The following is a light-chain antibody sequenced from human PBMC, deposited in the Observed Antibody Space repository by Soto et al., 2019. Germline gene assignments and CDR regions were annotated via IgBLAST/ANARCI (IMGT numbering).Light chain of an antibody. J-gene: IGKJ1*01. CDR1: QSVSSN. V-gene: IGKV3-15*01. CDR3: QKYNNWPRT. Sequence: EIVFTHSPGTLSLSPLEGATLSCMASQSVSSNLAWYQQKPGQAPRLLIYGASTRATGIPARFSGSVSGTEFTLTISSLQSEDFAVYYCQKYNNWPRTCGQGTKVDIK. CDR2: GAS.